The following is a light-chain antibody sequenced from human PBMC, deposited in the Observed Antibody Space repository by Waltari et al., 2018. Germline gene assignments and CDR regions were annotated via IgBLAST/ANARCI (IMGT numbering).Light chain of an antibody. CDR3: QQRTNWPLT. CDR1: QSVSYY. Sequence: EVVLTQSPATLSLSPGERATLSGRASQSVSYYLAWCQQKPGQAPRLLIYDASNRATGIPARFSGSGSGTDFTLTISSLEPEDFAVYYCQQRTNWPLTFGGGTKVEI. J-gene: IGKJ4*01. CDR2: DAS. V-gene: IGKV3-11*01.